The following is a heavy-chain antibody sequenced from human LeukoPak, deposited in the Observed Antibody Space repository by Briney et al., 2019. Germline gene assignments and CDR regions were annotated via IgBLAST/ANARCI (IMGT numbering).Heavy chain of an antibody. Sequence: GGSLRLSCAASGFTFNNAWMTWVRQAPGKGLEWVGRIKSKTDGGTIDYAAPVKGRFTISRDDSKDTLFLQMNSLKTEDTAVYYCTTDLSELDDSGYYAKYFHHWGQGTLVSVSS. V-gene: IGHV3-15*01. CDR3: TTDLSELDDSGYYAKYFHH. D-gene: IGHD3-22*01. CDR1: GFTFNNAW. J-gene: IGHJ1*01. CDR2: IKSKTDGGTI.